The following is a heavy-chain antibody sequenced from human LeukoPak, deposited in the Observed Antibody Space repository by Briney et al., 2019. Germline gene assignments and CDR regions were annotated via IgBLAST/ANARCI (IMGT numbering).Heavy chain of an antibody. D-gene: IGHD5-12*01. V-gene: IGHV3-23*01. J-gene: IGHJ4*02. CDR2: ISGSGGST. Sequence: GGSLRLSCAASGFTSSSYAMSWVRQAPGKGLEWVSAISGSGGSTYYADSVKGRFTISRDNSKNTLYLQMNSLRAEGTAVYYCAKDDYSGYDQTFDYWGQGTLVTVSS. CDR3: AKDDYSGYDQTFDY. CDR1: GFTSSSYA.